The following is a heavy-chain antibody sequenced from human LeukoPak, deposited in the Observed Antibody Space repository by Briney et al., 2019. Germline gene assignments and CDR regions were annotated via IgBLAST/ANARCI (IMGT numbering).Heavy chain of an antibody. J-gene: IGHJ4*02. V-gene: IGHV3-48*04. CDR1: GFTFSSYS. D-gene: IGHD2-15*01. CDR2: ISSSSSTI. CDR3: ASDTAATLGGYFDY. Sequence: GGSLRLSCAASGFTFSSYSMNWVRQAPGKGLEWVSYISSSSSTIYYADSVKGRFTISRDNAKNSLYLQMNSLRAEDTAVYYCASDTAATLGGYFDYWGQGTLVTVSS.